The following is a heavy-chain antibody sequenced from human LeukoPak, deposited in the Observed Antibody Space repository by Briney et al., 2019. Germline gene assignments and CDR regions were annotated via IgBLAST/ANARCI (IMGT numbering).Heavy chain of an antibody. V-gene: IGHV3-74*01. CDR2: IHSDGNTT. CDR3: ARDQGSTSRGIDY. D-gene: IGHD2-2*01. CDR1: GFTFSSYW. Sequence: TGGSLRLSCAASGFTFSSYWMHWVRQAPGKGLVWVSRIHSDGNTTNYADSVKGRFTISRDNAKNTLYLQMNSLRAEDTAVYYCARDQGSTSRGIDYWGQGTLVTVSS. J-gene: IGHJ4*02.